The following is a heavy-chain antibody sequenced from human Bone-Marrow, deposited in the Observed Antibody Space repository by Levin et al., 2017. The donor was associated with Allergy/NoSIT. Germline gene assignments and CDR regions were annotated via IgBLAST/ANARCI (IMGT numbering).Heavy chain of an antibody. CDR3: AKETVYYDRPRAVGTQGAPIV. CDR1: GFTFSSYG. J-gene: IGHJ4*02. Sequence: PGGSLRLSCAASGFTFSSYGMHWVRQAPGKGLEWVAVISYDGSNKYYADSVKGRFTISRDNSKNTLYLQMNSLRAEDTAVYYCAKETVYYDRPRAVGTQGAPIVWGQGTLVTVSS. V-gene: IGHV3-30*18. D-gene: IGHD3-22*01. CDR2: ISYDGSNK.